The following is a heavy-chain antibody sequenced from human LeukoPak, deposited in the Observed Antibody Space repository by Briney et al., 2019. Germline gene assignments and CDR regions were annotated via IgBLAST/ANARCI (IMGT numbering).Heavy chain of an antibody. CDR2: ISSSGSML. D-gene: IGHD2/OR15-2a*01. Sequence: GGSLRLSCTVSGFTFSDYYMRWVRQAPGKGLEWVSYISSSGSMLHYADSVEGRFTISRDNAKNSLYLQMSSLRAEDTAVYYCARDRNSNSFIVAFDIWGQGTMVTVSS. V-gene: IGHV3-11*01. CDR3: ARDRNSNSFIVAFDI. J-gene: IGHJ3*02. CDR1: GFTFSDYY.